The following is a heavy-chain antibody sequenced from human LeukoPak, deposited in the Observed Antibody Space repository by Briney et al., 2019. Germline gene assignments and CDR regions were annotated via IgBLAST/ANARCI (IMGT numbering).Heavy chain of an antibody. CDR3: ARSYGSGSYGY. J-gene: IGHJ4*02. Sequence: ASVKVSCKASGYTFTGYYMHWVRQAPGQGLEWMGWINPKIGGTNYAQKFQGRVTMTRDTSISTAYMELSRLRSDDTAVYYCARSYGSGSYGYWGQGTLVTVSS. D-gene: IGHD3-10*01. V-gene: IGHV1-2*02. CDR1: GYTFTGYY. CDR2: INPKIGGT.